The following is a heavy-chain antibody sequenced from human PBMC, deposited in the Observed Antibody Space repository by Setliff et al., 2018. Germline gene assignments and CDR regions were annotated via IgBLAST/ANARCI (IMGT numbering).Heavy chain of an antibody. V-gene: IGHV1-24*01. CDR2: FDPEDGET. J-gene: IGHJ3*02. CDR1: GYTLTELS. Sequence: ASVKVSCKVSGYTLTELSRHWVRQAPGKGLEWMGGFDPEDGETIYAQKFQGRVTMTEDTSTDTAYMELSSLRSEDTAVYYCATNAGRSSSWYPRRPGEGHACDIWGQGTMVTVS. CDR3: ATNAGRSSSWYPRRPGEGHACDI. D-gene: IGHD6-13*01.